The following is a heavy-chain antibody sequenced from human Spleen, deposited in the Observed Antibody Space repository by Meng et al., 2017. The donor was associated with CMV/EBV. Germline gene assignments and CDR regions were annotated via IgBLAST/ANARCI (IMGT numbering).Heavy chain of an antibody. Sequence: CPVSGGSVSSGSYYWSWIRQPPGKGLEWIGYIYYSGSTNYNPSLKSRVTISVDTSKNQFSLKLSSVTAADTAVYYCATSSGGEDFDYWGQGTLVTVSS. CDR1: GGSVSSGSYY. CDR2: IYYSGST. D-gene: IGHD2-21*01. V-gene: IGHV4-61*01. CDR3: ATSSGGEDFDY. J-gene: IGHJ4*02.